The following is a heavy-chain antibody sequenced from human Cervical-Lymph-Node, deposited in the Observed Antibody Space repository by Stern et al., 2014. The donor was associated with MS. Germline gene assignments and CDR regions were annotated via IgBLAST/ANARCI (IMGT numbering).Heavy chain of an antibody. D-gene: IGHD4-17*01. V-gene: IGHV4-34*01. J-gene: IGHJ4*02. CDR2: INHSGST. Sequence: QVQLQQWGAGLLKPSETLSLTCAVYGGSFSGYYWSWIRQPPGKGLEWIGEINHSGSTNYNPSLKSRVTISVDTSKNQFSLKLSSVTAADTAVYYCARLVTGAVTTRDYWGQGTLVTVSS. CDR3: ARLVTGAVTTRDY. CDR1: GGSFSGYY.